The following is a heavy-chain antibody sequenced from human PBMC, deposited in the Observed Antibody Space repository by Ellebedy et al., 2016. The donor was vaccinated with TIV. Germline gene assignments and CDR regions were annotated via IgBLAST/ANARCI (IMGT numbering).Heavy chain of an antibody. CDR2: ISSSSSYI. CDR3: ATVRGVIPYYFDY. J-gene: IGHJ4*02. CDR1: GFTFSSYS. V-gene: IGHV3-21*01. D-gene: IGHD3-10*01. Sequence: GESLKISCAASGFTFSSYSMNWVRQAPGKGLEWVSSISSSSSYIYYADSVKGRFTISRDNSKNTLYLQMNSLRAEDTAVYYCATVRGVIPYYFDYWGQGTLVTVSS.